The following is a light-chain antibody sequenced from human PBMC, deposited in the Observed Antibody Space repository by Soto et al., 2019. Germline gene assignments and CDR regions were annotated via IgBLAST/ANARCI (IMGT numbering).Light chain of an antibody. CDR2: ANT. Sequence: QSALTQPPSVSGAPGQRVTISCTGSSSNIGAGIDVHWYQKFPGTAPKLLIYANTNRPSGVPDRFSGSKSGTSASLAITGLQAEDEADYYCQSYDNSLSGPVFGEGTKLTVL. CDR3: QSYDNSLSGPV. CDR1: SSNIGAGID. V-gene: IGLV1-40*01. J-gene: IGLJ2*01.